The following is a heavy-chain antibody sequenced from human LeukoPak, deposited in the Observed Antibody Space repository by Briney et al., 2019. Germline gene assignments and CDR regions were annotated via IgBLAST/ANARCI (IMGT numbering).Heavy chain of an antibody. CDR1: GFTFSSYA. J-gene: IGHJ4*02. D-gene: IGHD3-9*01. Sequence: QPGGSLRLSCAASGFTFSSYAMSWVRQAPGKGLEWVSGISITGTRTYYADSVKGRFIISRDNSKNTLYLQMNSLRAQDTAIYYCASTTSYYLTSWDYWGQGTLLTVSS. V-gene: IGHV3-23*01. CDR3: ASTTSYYLTSWDY. CDR2: ISITGTRT.